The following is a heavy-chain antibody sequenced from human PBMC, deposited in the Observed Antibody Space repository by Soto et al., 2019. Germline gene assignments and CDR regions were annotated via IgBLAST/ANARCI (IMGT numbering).Heavy chain of an antibody. D-gene: IGHD6-13*01. V-gene: IGHV1-18*01. CDR1: GYTFTSYG. CDR2: VSAYNGNT. J-gene: IGHJ4*02. CDR3: ARDKRIAAAGTFDY. Sequence: ASVKVSCKASGYTFTSYGISWVRQAPGQGLEWMGWVSAYNGNTNYAQKLQGRVTMTTDTSTSTAYMELRSLRSDDTAVYYCARDKRIAAAGTFDYWGQGTLVTVYS.